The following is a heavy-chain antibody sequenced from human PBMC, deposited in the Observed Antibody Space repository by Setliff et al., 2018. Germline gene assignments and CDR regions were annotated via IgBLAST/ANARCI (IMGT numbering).Heavy chain of an antibody. V-gene: IGHV5-51*01. CDR3: ARHPYYYGSGTYLDNNNRWFDP. Sequence: GESLKISCKGSGYSFSTCWIGWVRQMPGKGLEWMGIIYPGDSITRYSPSFQGQVTISVDKSINTAYLPWSSLRASDTAIYYGARHPYYYGSGTYLDNNNRWFDPWGQGTLVTVSS. D-gene: IGHD3-10*01. CDR1: GYSFSTCW. J-gene: IGHJ5*02. CDR2: IYPGDSIT.